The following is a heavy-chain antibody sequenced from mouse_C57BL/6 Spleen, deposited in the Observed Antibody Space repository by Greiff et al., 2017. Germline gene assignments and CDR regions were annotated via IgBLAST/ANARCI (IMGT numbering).Heavy chain of an antibody. J-gene: IGHJ4*01. V-gene: IGHV1-69*01. CDR2: MDPSDSYT. Sequence: QVQLQQPGAELVMPGASVKLSCKASGYTFTSYWMHWVKQRPGQGLEWIGEMDPSDSYTNYNQKFKGKSTLTVDKSSSTASMQLSSLTSEDSAVYYCARSAYYSNLGYAMDYWGQGTSVTVSA. D-gene: IGHD2-5*01. CDR1: GYTFTSYW. CDR3: ARSAYYSNLGYAMDY.